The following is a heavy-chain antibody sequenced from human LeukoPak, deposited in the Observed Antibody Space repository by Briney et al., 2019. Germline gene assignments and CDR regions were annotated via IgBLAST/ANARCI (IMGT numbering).Heavy chain of an antibody. CDR3: ATDTRRQLWFLDY. D-gene: IGHD5-18*01. V-gene: IGHV1-24*01. Sequence: ASVKVSCKVSGYTLTELSMHWVRQAPGKGLEWMGGFDPEDGGTIYAQKFQGRVTITEDTSTDTAYVELSSLRSEDTAVYYCATDTRRQLWFLDYWGQGTMVTVSS. J-gene: IGHJ4*02. CDR1: GYTLTELS. CDR2: FDPEDGGT.